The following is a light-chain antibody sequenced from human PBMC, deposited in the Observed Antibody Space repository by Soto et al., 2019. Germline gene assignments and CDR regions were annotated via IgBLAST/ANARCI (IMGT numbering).Light chain of an antibody. CDR3: QQYDTSPRT. CDR2: GAS. Sequence: EILLTQSPGTLSLSPGERATLSCRASQSFSSSFLAWYQQKPGQAPRLLIYGASSRATGIPDRFSGSGSGTDFTVTISRLEPEDFAVYYCQQYDTSPRTFGKGNKVEIK. J-gene: IGKJ1*01. CDR1: QSFSSSF. V-gene: IGKV3-20*01.